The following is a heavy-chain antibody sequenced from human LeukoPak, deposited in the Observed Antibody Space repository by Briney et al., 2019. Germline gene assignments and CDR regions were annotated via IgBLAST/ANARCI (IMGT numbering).Heavy chain of an antibody. Sequence: SQTLSLTCAISGDSVSSNSAAWNWIRQSPSRGLEWLGRTYYRSKWYNDYAVSVKSRITINPDTSKNQFSLKLSSVTAADTAVYYCARGRRSSGWYGDYWGQGTLVTVSS. V-gene: IGHV6-1*01. CDR1: GDSVSSNSAA. CDR2: TYYRSKWYN. D-gene: IGHD6-19*01. CDR3: ARGRRSSGWYGDY. J-gene: IGHJ4*02.